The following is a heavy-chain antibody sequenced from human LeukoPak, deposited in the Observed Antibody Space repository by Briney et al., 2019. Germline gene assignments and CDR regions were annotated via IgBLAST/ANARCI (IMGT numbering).Heavy chain of an antibody. CDR1: GGSISSYY. V-gene: IGHV4-59*08. D-gene: IGHD5-12*01. CDR2: TYYSGST. CDR3: ARTVVTNYYYYYGMDV. Sequence: SETLSLTCTVSGGSISSYYWSWIRQPPGKGLEWIGYTYYSGSTNYNPSLKSRVTISVDTSKNQFSLKLSSVTAADTAVYYCARTVVTNYYYYYGMDVWGQGTTVTVSS. J-gene: IGHJ6*02.